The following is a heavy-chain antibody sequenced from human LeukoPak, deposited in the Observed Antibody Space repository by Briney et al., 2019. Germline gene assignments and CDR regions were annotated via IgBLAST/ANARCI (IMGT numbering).Heavy chain of an antibody. V-gene: IGHV3-66*01. CDR2: IYSGGST. J-gene: IGHJ4*02. D-gene: IGHD6-19*01. Sequence: PGGSLRLSCAASGFTVSSSSMSWVRQAPGKGLEWVSIIYSGGSTYNVDSVRGRFTISRDHSKNTLYLQMNSLRAEDTAVYYCARGDQWLVPDYWGQGTLVTVSS. CDR3: ARGDQWLVPDY. CDR1: GFTVSSSS.